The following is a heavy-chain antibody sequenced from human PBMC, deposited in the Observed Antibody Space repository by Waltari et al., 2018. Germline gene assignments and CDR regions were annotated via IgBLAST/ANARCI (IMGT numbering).Heavy chain of an antibody. Sequence: QQHLQESGPGLVKPSGTLSLTCTVSGVSISRSNYVGGWIRQPPGKGLEWIGQISESGSTSYNPSLKSRVTISVDTSRNQISLNLYSVTAADAAVYYCARRENYNFWRDSFDVWGQGTVVTVSS. V-gene: IGHV4-39*07. J-gene: IGHJ3*01. CDR1: GVSISRSNYV. CDR2: ISESGST. CDR3: ARRENYNFWRDSFDV. D-gene: IGHD3-3*01.